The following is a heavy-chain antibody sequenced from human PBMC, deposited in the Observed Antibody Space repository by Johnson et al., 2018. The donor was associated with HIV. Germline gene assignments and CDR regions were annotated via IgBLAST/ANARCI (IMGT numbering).Heavy chain of an antibody. CDR1: GFTFSSYG. CDR3: AKGQVARGPLDI. CDR2: IWYDGSNE. V-gene: IGHV3-33*06. Sequence: QVQLVESGGGVVQPGRSLRLSCAASGFTFSSYGMHWVRQAPGKGLEWVAVIWYDGSNEYYEDSVKGRFTISRDNSKNTLYLQMSSLRADDTAVYYCAKGQVARGPLDIWGQGTMVTVSS. D-gene: IGHD2-15*01. J-gene: IGHJ3*02.